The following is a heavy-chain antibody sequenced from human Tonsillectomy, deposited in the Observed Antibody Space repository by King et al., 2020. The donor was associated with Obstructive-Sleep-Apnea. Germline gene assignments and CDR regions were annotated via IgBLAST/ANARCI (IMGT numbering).Heavy chain of an antibody. Sequence: VQLQESGPGLVKPSETLSLTCIFSGGSISSYDWSWIRQPPGKGPEWIGYIYYSGSTNYNPSPKVRVTISEDTSKNQFSLKLSSVTAADTAVYYCARLSAVAGYWYFDLWGRGTLVTVSS. V-gene: IGHV4-59*08. CDR1: GGSISSYD. CDR2: IYYSGST. CDR3: ARLSAVAGYWYFDL. J-gene: IGHJ2*01. D-gene: IGHD6-19*01.